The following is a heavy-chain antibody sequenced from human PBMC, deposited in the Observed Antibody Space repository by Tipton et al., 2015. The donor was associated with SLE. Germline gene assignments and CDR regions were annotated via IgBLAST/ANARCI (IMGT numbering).Heavy chain of an antibody. D-gene: IGHD2-2*01. CDR2: IYPGDSDT. CDR3: ARLSTSTSSDAFDI. V-gene: IGHV5-51*01. Sequence: QSGPEVKKPGESLKISCQGSGYSFTSYWIGWVRQMPGKGLQWMGIIYPGDSDTRYSPSFQGQVPISADKSINTACLQWSSLKASDTALYYCARLSTSTSSDAFDIWGQGTLVTVSS. J-gene: IGHJ3*02. CDR1: GYSFTSYW.